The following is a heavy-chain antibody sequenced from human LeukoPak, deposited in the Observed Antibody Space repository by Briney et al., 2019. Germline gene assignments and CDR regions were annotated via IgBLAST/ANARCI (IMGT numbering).Heavy chain of an antibody. Sequence: GGSLRLSCAASGFTFSSYSMNWVRQAPGKGLEWVSSISSSSSYIYYADSVKGRFTISRDNAKNSLYLQMNSLRVEDTAVYYRGGGRISQYGMEVWGQGTKLTVSS. V-gene: IGHV3-21*04. CDR3: GGGRISQYGMEV. J-gene: IGHJ6*02. CDR2: ISSSSSYI. D-gene: IGHD2-15*01. CDR1: GFTFSSYS.